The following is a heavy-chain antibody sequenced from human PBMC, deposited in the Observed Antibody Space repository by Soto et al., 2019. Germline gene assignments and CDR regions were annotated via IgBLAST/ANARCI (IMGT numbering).Heavy chain of an antibody. D-gene: IGHD6-13*01. CDR2: INHSGST. CDR1: GGCFSGYY. J-gene: IGHJ5*02. V-gene: IGHV4-34*01. Sequence: PSGTLSLTCAVYGGCFSGYYWTWIRQAPGKGLEWIGEINHSGSTNYNPSLKSRVTISVDTSKNQFSLKLSSVTAADTAVYYCTRGVRAAAVXSPCSQRTLVTVSA. CDR3: TRGVRAAAVXSP.